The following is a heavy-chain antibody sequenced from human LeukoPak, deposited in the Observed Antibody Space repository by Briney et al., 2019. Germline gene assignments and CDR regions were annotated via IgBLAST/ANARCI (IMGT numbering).Heavy chain of an antibody. D-gene: IGHD6-19*01. CDR2: TYYRSKWYN. J-gene: IGHJ4*02. Sequence: SQTLSLTCAISGDSVSSNSAAWNWIRQSPSRGLEWLRRTYYRSKWYNDYAVSVKSRITINPDTSKNQFSLQLNSVTPEDTAVYYCARDPSIAVAGTGDYFDYWGQGTLVTVSS. CDR1: GDSVSSNSAA. CDR3: ARDPSIAVAGTGDYFDY. V-gene: IGHV6-1*01.